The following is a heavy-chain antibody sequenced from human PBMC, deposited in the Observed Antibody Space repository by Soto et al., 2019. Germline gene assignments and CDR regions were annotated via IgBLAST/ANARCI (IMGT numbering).Heavy chain of an antibody. J-gene: IGHJ4*02. D-gene: IGHD4-17*01. CDR2: VSFDGTKK. CDR3: ARGTVTTSLAVVY. V-gene: IGHV3-30*03. CDR1: GFTFSNFG. Sequence: PGGSLRLSCAASGFTFSNFGMHWVRQAPGKGLEWVASVSFDGTKKHSADSVKGRFTISRDSSKNTLYLQMNSLRAEDTAVYYCARGTVTTSLAVVYWGQGTLVTVSS.